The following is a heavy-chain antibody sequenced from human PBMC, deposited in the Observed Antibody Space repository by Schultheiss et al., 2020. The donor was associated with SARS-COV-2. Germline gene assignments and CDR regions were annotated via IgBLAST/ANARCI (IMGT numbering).Heavy chain of an antibody. V-gene: IGHV3-21*01. CDR3: ARDDLYYGMDV. CDR1: GFTFSSYG. J-gene: IGHJ6*02. Sequence: GGSLRLSCAASGFTFSSYGMHWVRQAPGKGLEWVSSISSSSSYIYYADSVKGRFTISRDNAKNSLYLQMNSLRAEDTAVYYCARDDLYYGMDVWGQGTTVTVSS. CDR2: ISSSSSYI.